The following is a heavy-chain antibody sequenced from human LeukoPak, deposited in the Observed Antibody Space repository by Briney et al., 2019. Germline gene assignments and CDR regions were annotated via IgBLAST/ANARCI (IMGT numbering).Heavy chain of an antibody. D-gene: IGHD3-3*01. CDR1: GGTFSSYA. CDR2: IIPIFGTA. V-gene: IGHV1-69*13. J-gene: IGHJ5*02. Sequence: ASVKVSFKASGGTFSSYAISWVRQAPGQGLEWMGGIIPIFGTANYAQKFQGRVTITADESTSTAYMELSSLRSEDTAVYYCARDGFDFGVVKEFDPWGQGTLVTVSS. CDR3: ARDGFDFGVVKEFDP.